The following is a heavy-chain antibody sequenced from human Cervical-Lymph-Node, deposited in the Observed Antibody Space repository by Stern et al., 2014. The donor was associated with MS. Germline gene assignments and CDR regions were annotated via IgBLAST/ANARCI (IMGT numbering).Heavy chain of an antibody. CDR2: IVPLFGKP. CDR1: GGTFSNYA. J-gene: IGHJ6*02. CDR3: ASPLTATSVPFGYYGMDV. V-gene: IGHV1-69*01. Sequence: VHLVESGAEVKKPGSSVKVSCKASGGTFSNYATSWVRQAPGQGLERMGGIVPLFGKPNYAQKFQGRVTITADESTSTAYMDLSSLRSEDTAVYYCASPLTATSVPFGYYGMDVWGQGTTVTVS. D-gene: IGHD4-17*01.